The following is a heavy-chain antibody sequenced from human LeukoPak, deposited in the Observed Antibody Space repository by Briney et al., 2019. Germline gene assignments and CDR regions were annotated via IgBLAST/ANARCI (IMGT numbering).Heavy chain of an antibody. J-gene: IGHJ4*02. Sequence: GGSLRLSCAASGFTFSNAWMSWVRQAPGKGLEWVGRIKSKTDGGTTDYAAPVKGRFTISRDDSKNTLYLQMNSLKTEDTAVYYCTPDAGKVGATSVDYWGQGTLVTVSS. D-gene: IGHD1-26*01. CDR2: IKSKTDGGTT. CDR1: GFTFSNAW. CDR3: TPDAGKVGATSVDY. V-gene: IGHV3-15*01.